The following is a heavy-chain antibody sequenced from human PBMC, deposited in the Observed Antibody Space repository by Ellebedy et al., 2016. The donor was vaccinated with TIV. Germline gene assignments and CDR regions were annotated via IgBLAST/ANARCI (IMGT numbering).Heavy chain of an antibody. CDR1: GGTFSSYS. CDR3: ARGTYSSSWYGMDF. CDR2: IIPIFGTP. V-gene: IGHV1-69*06. J-gene: IGHJ4*02. D-gene: IGHD6-13*01. Sequence: AASVKVSCKASGGTFSSYSMIWVRQAPGQGLEWMGGIIPIFGTPDYAQSFQGRVTITADTSTSTAYRELSSLRSEDTAVYYCARGTYSSSWYGMDFWGQGTPVTVSS.